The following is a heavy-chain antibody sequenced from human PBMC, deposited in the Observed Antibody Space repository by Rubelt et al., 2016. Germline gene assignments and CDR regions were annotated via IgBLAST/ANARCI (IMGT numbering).Heavy chain of an antibody. CDR2: INQDGSEK. CDR1: GFTFSNYW. Sequence: EVQLVESGGGLVQPGESLSLSCSASGFTFSNYWMRWVRQAPGKGLEWVANINQDGSEKHYLDSVKGRFTISRDNAKNSLYLQMNNRGAEETAVYYCAGTNWNDLDYWGQGTLVTVSS. J-gene: IGHJ4*02. CDR3: AGTNWNDLDY. V-gene: IGHV3-7*05. D-gene: IGHD1-1*01.